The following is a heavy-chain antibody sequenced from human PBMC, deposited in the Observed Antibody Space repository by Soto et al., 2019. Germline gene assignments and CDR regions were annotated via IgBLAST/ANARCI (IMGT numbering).Heavy chain of an antibody. V-gene: IGHV3-30-3*01. Sequence: GGSLRLSCAASGFTFSSYAMHWVRQAPGKGLEWVAVISYDGSNKYYADSVKGRFTISRDNSKNTLYLQMNSLRAEDTAVYYCSRDLAPYYYASSGPDSWGQGTLVTVS. D-gene: IGHD3-22*01. CDR3: SRDLAPYYYASSGPDS. CDR2: ISYDGSNK. CDR1: GFTFSSYA. J-gene: IGHJ5*01.